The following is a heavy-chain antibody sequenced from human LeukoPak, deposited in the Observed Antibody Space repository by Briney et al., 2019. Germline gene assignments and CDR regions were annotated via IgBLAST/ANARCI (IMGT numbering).Heavy chain of an antibody. J-gene: IGHJ5*02. Sequence: SETLSPTCAVYGGSFSGYYWSWIRQPPGKGLEWIGEINHSGSTNYNPSLKSRVTISVDTSKNQFSLKLSSLTAADTAVYYCASRVGATLNWFDPWGQGTLVTVSS. D-gene: IGHD1-26*01. CDR2: INHSGST. CDR3: ASRVGATLNWFDP. CDR1: GGSFSGYY. V-gene: IGHV4-34*01.